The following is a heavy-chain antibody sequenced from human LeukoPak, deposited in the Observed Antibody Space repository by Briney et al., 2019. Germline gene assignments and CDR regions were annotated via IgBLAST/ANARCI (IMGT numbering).Heavy chain of an antibody. CDR2: INHSGST. CDR3: ASPGGDRLTGEGAFDI. D-gene: IGHD2-21*02. CDR1: GGSFSGYY. J-gene: IGHJ3*02. Sequence: SETLSLTCAVYGGSFSGYYWSWIRQPPGKGLEWIGEINHSGSTDYNPSLKSRVTISVDTSKNQFSLKLSSVTAADTAVYYCASPGGDRLTGEGAFDIWGQGTMVTVSS. V-gene: IGHV4-34*01.